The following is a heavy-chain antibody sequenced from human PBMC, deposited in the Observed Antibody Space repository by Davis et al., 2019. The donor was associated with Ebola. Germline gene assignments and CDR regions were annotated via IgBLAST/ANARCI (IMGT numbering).Heavy chain of an antibody. J-gene: IGHJ4*02. CDR3: ANNPTPKYFDY. Sequence: GESLKISCAASGFTFSSYAMSWVRQAPGKGLEWVSAISGSGGSTYYADSVKGRFTISRDNSKNTLYLQMNSLRAEDTAVYYCANNPTPKYFDYWGQGTLVTVSS. CDR1: GFTFSSYA. V-gene: IGHV3-23*01. CDR2: ISGSGGST.